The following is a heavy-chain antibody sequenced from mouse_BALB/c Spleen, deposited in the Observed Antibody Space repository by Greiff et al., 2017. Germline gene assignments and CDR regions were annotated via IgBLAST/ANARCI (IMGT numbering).Heavy chain of an antibody. CDR3: ARSGRSYDEFDFAY. CDR1: GYTFTSYV. D-gene: IGHD2-14*01. J-gene: IGHJ3*01. V-gene: IGHV1-14*01. Sequence: EVQLQQSGPELVKPGASVKMSCKASGYTFTSYVMHWVKQKPGQGLEWIGYINPYNDGTKYNEKFKGKATLTSDKSSSTAYMELSSLTSEDSAVYYCARSGRSYDEFDFAYWGQGTLVTVSA. CDR2: INPYNDGT.